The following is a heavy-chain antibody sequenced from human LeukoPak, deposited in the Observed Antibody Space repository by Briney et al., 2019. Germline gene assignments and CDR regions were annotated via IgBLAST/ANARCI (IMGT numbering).Heavy chain of an antibody. CDR2: IYYSGST. CDR3: ARDPELRDAFDI. Sequence: KPSETLSLTCTVSGGSISSSSYYWGWIRQPPGKGLEWIGSIYYSGSTYYNPSLKSRVTISVDKSKNQFSLKLSSVTAADTAVYYCARDPELRDAFDIWGQGTMVTVSS. CDR1: GGSISSSSYY. J-gene: IGHJ3*02. V-gene: IGHV4-39*07. D-gene: IGHD4-23*01.